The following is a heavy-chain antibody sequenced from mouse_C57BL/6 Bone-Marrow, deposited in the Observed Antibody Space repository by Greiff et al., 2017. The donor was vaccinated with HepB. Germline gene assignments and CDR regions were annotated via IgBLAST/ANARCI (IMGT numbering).Heavy chain of an antibody. Sequence: VQLQQSGAELARPGASVKMSCKASGYTFTSYTMHWVKQRPGQGLEWIGYINPSSGYTKYNQKFKDKATLTADKSSSTAYMQLSSLTSEDSAVYYCAGVYYGSSLDYWGQGTTLTVSS. CDR1: GYTFTSYT. D-gene: IGHD1-1*01. J-gene: IGHJ2*01. V-gene: IGHV1-4*01. CDR3: AGVYYGSSLDY. CDR2: INPSSGYT.